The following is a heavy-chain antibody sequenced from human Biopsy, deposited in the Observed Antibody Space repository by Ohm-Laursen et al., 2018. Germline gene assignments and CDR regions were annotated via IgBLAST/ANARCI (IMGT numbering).Heavy chain of an antibody. CDR2: ISGYNGNT. D-gene: IGHD3-3*01. CDR1: GYNFNSYG. Sequence: GASVKVSCKASGYNFNSYGISWVRQVPGQGLEWMGRISGYNGNTLYAQKFQHRVTMTTDTSTSTAYMELRSLTSDDTAVYYCARISITRLLDYWGQGTLVTVSS. CDR3: ARISITRLLDY. J-gene: IGHJ4*02. V-gene: IGHV1-18*01.